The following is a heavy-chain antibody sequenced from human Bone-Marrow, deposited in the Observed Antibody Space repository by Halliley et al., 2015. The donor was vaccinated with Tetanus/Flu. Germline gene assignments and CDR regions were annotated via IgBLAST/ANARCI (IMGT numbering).Heavy chain of an antibody. CDR3: TSPRNYYDSSGLSGY. CDR2: AYDGTT. V-gene: IGHV3-49*02. D-gene: IGHD3-22*01. Sequence: AYDGTTEYAASVRGRFPISRDDSKSIAYLQMNSLQTEDTAVYYCTSPRNYYDSSGLSGYWGQGTLVTVSS. J-gene: IGHJ4*02.